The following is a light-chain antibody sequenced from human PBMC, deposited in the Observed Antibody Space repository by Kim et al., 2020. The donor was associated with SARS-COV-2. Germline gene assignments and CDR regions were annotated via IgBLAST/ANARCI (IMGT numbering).Light chain of an antibody. CDR1: QSVGSSY. CDR3: QQYGNSPHT. CDR2: GAS. J-gene: IGKJ1*01. Sequence: SAGETATLACRASQSVGSSYLAWYQQKPGQAPRLLIYGASSRATGVPDRFSGSGSGTDFPITITRLEPEDFAVYYCQQYGNSPHTFGQGTKVDIK. V-gene: IGKV3-20*01.